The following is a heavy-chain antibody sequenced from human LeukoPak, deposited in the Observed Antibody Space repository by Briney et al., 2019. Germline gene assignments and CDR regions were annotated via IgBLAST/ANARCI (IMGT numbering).Heavy chain of an antibody. V-gene: IGHV4-59*01. Sequence: SETLSLTCTVSGASISSYYWTWIRQTPGKGLEWIGYIHYTGSTNYNLSLKSRVTISVDTSKGQFSLDLTSVTAADTAVYYCAGGPAVTTNDYWGQGTLVTVFS. J-gene: IGHJ4*02. CDR1: GASISSYY. D-gene: IGHD4-17*01. CDR3: AGGPAVTTNDY. CDR2: IHYTGST.